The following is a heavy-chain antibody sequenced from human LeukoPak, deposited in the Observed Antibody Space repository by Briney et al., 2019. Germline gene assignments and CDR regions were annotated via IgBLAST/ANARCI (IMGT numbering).Heavy chain of an antibody. Sequence: GGSLRLSWAVSGITLSNYGMSWVRQAPGKGREWVAGISDSGGRTNYADSVKGRFTISRDNPKNTLSLQMNSLRTEDTAVHFCAKRGVVIRGFLVGFHKEAYYYDSWGQGALVTVPS. V-gene: IGHV3-23*01. CDR3: AKRGVVIRGFLVGFHKEAYYYDS. CDR1: GITLSNYG. J-gene: IGHJ4*02. D-gene: IGHD3-10*01. CDR2: ISDSGGRT.